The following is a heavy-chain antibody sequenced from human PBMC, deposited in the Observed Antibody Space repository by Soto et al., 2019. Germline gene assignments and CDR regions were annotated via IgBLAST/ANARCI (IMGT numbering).Heavy chain of an antibody. CDR2: IYYSGST. V-gene: IGHV4-59*08. Sequence: QVQLQESGPGLVKPSETLSLTCTVSGGSISSYYWSWIRQPPGKGLEWIGYIYYSGSTNYNPSLKSRVTISVDTSKNQSSLKLSSVTAADTAVYYCARALHDYGDYFDYWGQGTLVTVSS. J-gene: IGHJ4*02. D-gene: IGHD4-17*01. CDR1: GGSISSYY. CDR3: ARALHDYGDYFDY.